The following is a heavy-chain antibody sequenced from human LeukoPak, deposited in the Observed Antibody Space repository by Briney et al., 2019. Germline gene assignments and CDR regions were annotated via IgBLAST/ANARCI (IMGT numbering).Heavy chain of an antibody. D-gene: IGHD6-13*01. CDR1: GYTLTNYD. CDR3: ARGSGSIWYNL. J-gene: IGHJ4*02. CDR2: MNPNSGNT. Sequence: ASVKVSCKASGYTLTNYDINWVRQATGQGLEWMGWMNPNSGNTGYAQKFQGRVTMTRNTSITTAYMELRSLRSEDTAVYYCARGSGSIWYNLWGQGTLVTVSS. V-gene: IGHV1-8*01.